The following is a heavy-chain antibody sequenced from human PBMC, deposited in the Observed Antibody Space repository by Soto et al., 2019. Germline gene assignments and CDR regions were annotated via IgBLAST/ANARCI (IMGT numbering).Heavy chain of an antibody. Sequence: EVQLIESGGGLVQPGGSLRLSCAASGFTFTKSWMHWVRQTPGKGLEWVSRVNTDGSDTIYADSVKGRFTISRDNAKNTRYLQMNSLTAEDTAMYYCVRDQSVSGPTTFHYWGQGDLVTVSP. CDR3: VRDQSVSGPTTFHY. CDR1: GFTFTKSW. CDR2: VNTDGSDT. D-gene: IGHD6-19*01. V-gene: IGHV3-74*01. J-gene: IGHJ4*02.